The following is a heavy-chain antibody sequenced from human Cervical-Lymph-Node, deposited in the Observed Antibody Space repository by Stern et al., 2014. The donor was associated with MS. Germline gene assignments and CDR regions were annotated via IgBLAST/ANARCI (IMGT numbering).Heavy chain of an antibody. V-gene: IGHV3-21*01. CDR2: IRSSSSYI. CDR3: AREGYGASPWYYYGMDV. CDR1: GFTFSSYS. Sequence: EVKLVGSGGGLVKPGGSLRLSCAASGFTFSSYSMNWVRQAPGKGLERVSSIRSSSSYIYYADSVKGRFTISRDNAKNSLYLQMNSLRAEDTAVYYCAREGYGASPWYYYGMDVWGQGTTVTVSS. J-gene: IGHJ6*02. D-gene: IGHD4-17*01.